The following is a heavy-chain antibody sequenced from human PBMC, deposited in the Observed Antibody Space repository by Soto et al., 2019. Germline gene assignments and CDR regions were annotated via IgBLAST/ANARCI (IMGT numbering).Heavy chain of an antibody. J-gene: IGHJ5*02. CDR1: GGSISSYS. CDR3: ARDVLVTANDNWFDP. CDR2: IYTSGSS. D-gene: IGHD2-21*02. V-gene: IGHV4-4*07. Sequence: SETLSLTCAVSGGSISSYSWSWIRQHSGKGLEWNGRIYTSGSSDYNPSLKNPVTMSVDTSKNQFSLKLSSVTVADTAVYYCARDVLVTANDNWFDPWGQGTLVTVSS.